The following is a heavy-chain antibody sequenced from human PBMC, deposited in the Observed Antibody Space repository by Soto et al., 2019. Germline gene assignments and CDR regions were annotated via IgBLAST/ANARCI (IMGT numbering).Heavy chain of an antibody. CDR1: GFTFSSYS. CDR3: ARDAGSYYSLSYYGMDV. Sequence: LRLSCAASGFTFSSYSMNWVRQAPWKGLEWVSSISSSSSYIYYADSVKGRFTISRDNAKNSLYLQMNSLRAEDTAVYYCARDAGSYYSLSYYGMDVWGQGTTVTVSS. CDR2: ISSSSSYI. J-gene: IGHJ6*02. D-gene: IGHD1-26*01. V-gene: IGHV3-21*01.